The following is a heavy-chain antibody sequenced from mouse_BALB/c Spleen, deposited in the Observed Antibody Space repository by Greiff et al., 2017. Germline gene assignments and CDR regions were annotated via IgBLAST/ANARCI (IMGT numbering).Heavy chain of an antibody. CDR1: GFNIKDTY. D-gene: IGHD1-1*01. V-gene: IGHV14-3*02. CDR2: IDPANGNT. Sequence: VQLQQSGAELVKPGASVKLSCTASGFNIKDTYMHWVKQRPEQGLEWIGRIDPANGNTKYDPKFQGKATITADTSSNTAYLQLSSLTSEDTAVYYCALYYYGSSQFDYWGQGTTLTVSS. CDR3: ALYYYGSSQFDY. J-gene: IGHJ2*01.